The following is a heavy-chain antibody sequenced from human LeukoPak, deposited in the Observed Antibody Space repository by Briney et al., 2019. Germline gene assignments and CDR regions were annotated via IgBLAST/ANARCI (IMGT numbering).Heavy chain of an antibody. D-gene: IGHD3-22*01. CDR1: GFTFSSYA. V-gene: IGHV3-30-3*01. Sequence: GGSLRLSCAASGFTFSSYAMHWVRQAPGKGLEWVAVISYDGSNKYYADSVKGRFTISRDNSKNTLYLQMNSLRAEDTAVHYCARDSEVVVITTVVYWGQGTLVTVSS. CDR3: ARDSEVVVITTVVY. J-gene: IGHJ4*02. CDR2: ISYDGSNK.